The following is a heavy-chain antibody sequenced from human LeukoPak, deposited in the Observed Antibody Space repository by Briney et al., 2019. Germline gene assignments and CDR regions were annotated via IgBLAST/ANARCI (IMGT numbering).Heavy chain of an antibody. Sequence: GGSLRLSCAASGFTVSGNYMSWVRQAPGKGLEWVSVIYSGGSTYYADSVKGRFTISRDNAKNSLYLQMNSLRAEDTALYYCAKDISVVPAAGFDYWGQGTLVTVSS. CDR1: GFTVSGNY. V-gene: IGHV3-53*05. D-gene: IGHD2-2*01. CDR2: IYSGGST. J-gene: IGHJ4*02. CDR3: AKDISVVPAAGFDY.